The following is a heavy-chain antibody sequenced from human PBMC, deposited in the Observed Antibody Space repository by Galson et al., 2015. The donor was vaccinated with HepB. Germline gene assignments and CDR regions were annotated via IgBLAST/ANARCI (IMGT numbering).Heavy chain of an antibody. CDR3: ARVGQPGYSSGWRGWGYFDY. CDR1: GFTFSSYS. Sequence: LRLSCAASGFTFSSYSMNWVRQAPGKGLEWVSSISSSSSYIYYADSVKGRFTISRDNAKNSLYLQMNSLGAEDTAVYYCARVGQPGYSSGWRGWGYFDYWGQGTLVTVSS. V-gene: IGHV3-21*01. D-gene: IGHD6-19*01. J-gene: IGHJ4*02. CDR2: ISSSSSYI.